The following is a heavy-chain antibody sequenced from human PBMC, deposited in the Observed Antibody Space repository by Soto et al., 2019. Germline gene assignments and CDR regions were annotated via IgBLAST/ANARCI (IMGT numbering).Heavy chain of an antibody. V-gene: IGHV4-34*01. CDR3: ARRTGSGWFFDY. CDR2: INHSGST. Sequence: SETLSLTCAVYGGSFSGYYWSWIRQPPGKGLEWIGEINHSGSTNYNPSLKSRVTISVDTSKNQFSLKLRSVTAADTAVYYCARRTGSGWFFDYWSQGTLVTVSS. CDR1: GGSFSGYY. J-gene: IGHJ4*02. D-gene: IGHD6-19*01.